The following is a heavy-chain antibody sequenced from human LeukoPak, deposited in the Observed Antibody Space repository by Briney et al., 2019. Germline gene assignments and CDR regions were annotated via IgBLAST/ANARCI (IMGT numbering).Heavy chain of an antibody. CDR1: GYTFTSYD. J-gene: IGHJ3*02. V-gene: IGHV1-69*06. CDR3: ARGLYYYDSSGAFDI. Sequence: SVKVSCKASGYTFTSYDISWVRQAPGQGLEWMGGIIPIFGTANYAQKFQGRVTITADKSTSTAYMELSSLRSEDTAVYYCARGLYYYDSSGAFDIWGQGTMVTVSS. D-gene: IGHD3-22*01. CDR2: IIPIFGTA.